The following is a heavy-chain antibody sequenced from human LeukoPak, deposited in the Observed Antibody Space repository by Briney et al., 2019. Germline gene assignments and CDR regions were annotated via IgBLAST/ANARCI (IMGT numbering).Heavy chain of an antibody. J-gene: IGHJ4*02. CDR2: IIPIFGTA. Sequence: GASVKVSCKASGGTFSSYAISWVRQAPGQGLEWMGGIIPIFGTANYAQKFQGRVTITADKSTSTAYMELSSLRSEDTAVYYCARDAEHCGGDCWGQGTLVTVSS. D-gene: IGHD2-21*01. CDR3: ARDAEHCGGDC. CDR1: GGTFSSYA. V-gene: IGHV1-69*06.